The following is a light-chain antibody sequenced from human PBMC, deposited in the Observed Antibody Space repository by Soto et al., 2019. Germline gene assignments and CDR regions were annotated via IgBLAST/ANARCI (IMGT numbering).Light chain of an antibody. Sequence: QSVLTQPPSASGTPGQRVTISCSGSSSNIGSNTVNWYQQLPGTAPKLLIYSNNQRPSGVPDRFSGSKSGTSAFLAISGLQSEDEADYYCAAWDDSLNDLVFGEGTKLTVL. CDR3: AAWDDSLNDLV. CDR2: SNN. J-gene: IGLJ2*01. V-gene: IGLV1-44*01. CDR1: SSNIGSNT.